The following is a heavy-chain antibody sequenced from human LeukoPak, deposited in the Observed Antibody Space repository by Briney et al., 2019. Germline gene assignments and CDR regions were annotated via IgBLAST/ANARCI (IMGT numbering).Heavy chain of an antibody. J-gene: IGHJ6*02. V-gene: IGHV1-46*01. CDR2: INPSGGST. CDR1: GYAFTSYY. CDR3: ARDLRGYSYYYGMDV. Sequence: ASVKVSCKASGYAFTSYYMHWVRQAPGQGLEWMGIINPSGGSTSYAQKFQGRVTMTRDTSTSTVYMELSSLRSEDTAVYYCARDLRGYSYYYGMDVWGQGTTVTVSS. D-gene: IGHD5-12*01.